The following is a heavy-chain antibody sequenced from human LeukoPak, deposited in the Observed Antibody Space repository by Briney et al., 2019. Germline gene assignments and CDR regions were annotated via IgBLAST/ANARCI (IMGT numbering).Heavy chain of an antibody. CDR3: VTELNIDLTGRYFRH. Sequence: SETLSLTCTVSGGSISSSSYYWGWIRQPPGKGLEWIGSIYYSATTYYNPSLSSRVTMSVDLPKNRFSLKLNSVSAADTAVYYCVTELNIDLTGRYFRHWGQGSLVTVSS. V-gene: IGHV4-39*02. CDR2: IYYSATT. D-gene: IGHD3-9*01. J-gene: IGHJ1*01. CDR1: GGSISSSSYY.